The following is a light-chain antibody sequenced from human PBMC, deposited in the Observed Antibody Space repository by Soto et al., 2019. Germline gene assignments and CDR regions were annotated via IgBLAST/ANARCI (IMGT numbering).Light chain of an antibody. CDR2: EGS. Sequence: QSVLTQPASVSGSPGQSITISCTGTSSDVGSYNLVSWYQQHPGKAPKLMIYEGSKRPSGVSNRFSGSKSGNTTSLTISGLQAEDEADNYCSSYAGSLYVFATGTKLTVL. CDR1: SSDVGSYNL. V-gene: IGLV2-23*01. J-gene: IGLJ1*01. CDR3: SSYAGSLYV.